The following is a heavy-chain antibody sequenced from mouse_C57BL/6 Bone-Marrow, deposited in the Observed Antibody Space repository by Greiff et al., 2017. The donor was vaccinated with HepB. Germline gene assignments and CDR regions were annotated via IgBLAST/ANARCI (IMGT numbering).Heavy chain of an antibody. CDR3: ARRASLLSWFAY. CDR2: IDPSDSYI. Sequence: VQLQQPGAEFVKPGASVKLSCKASGYTFTSYWMQWVKQRPGQGLEWIGEIDPSDSYINYNQKFKGKATLTVDTSSSTAYMHLSSLTSEDSAVYYWARRASLLSWFAYWGQGTRVTVSA. CDR1: GYTFTSYW. V-gene: IGHV1-50*01. D-gene: IGHD3-1*01. J-gene: IGHJ3*01.